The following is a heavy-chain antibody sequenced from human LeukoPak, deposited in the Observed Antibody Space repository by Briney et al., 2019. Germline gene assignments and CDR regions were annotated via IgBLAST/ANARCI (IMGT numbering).Heavy chain of an antibody. V-gene: IGHV3-7*01. Sequence: GGSLRLSCAASGFTFSSYWMSWVRQAPGKGLEWVANIKQDGSEKSYVDSVKGRFTISRDNAKNSLYLQMNSLRAEDTAVYYCARSGDHAFEGYYSMDVWGQGTTVTVS. D-gene: IGHD4-17*01. CDR2: IKQDGSEK. J-gene: IGHJ6*02. CDR1: GFTFSSYW. CDR3: ARSGDHAFEGYYSMDV.